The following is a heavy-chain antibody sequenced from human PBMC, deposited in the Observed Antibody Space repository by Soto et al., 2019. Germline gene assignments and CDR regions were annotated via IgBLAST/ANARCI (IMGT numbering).Heavy chain of an antibody. Sequence: ASVKVSCKASGYTFTGYYMHWVRQAPGQGLEWMGWINPNSGGTNYAQKFQGWVTMTRDTSISTAYMELSRLRSDDTAVYYCAIFKNDFAAPDAFDIWGQGTMVTVSS. CDR3: AIFKNDFAAPDAFDI. CDR2: INPNSGGT. D-gene: IGHD2-21*02. CDR1: GYTFTGYY. V-gene: IGHV1-2*04. J-gene: IGHJ3*02.